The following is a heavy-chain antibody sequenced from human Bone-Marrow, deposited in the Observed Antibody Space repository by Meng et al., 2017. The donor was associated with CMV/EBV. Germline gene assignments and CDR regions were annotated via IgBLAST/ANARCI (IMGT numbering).Heavy chain of an antibody. Sequence: GESLKISCAASGFTFSSYGMHWVRQAPGKGLEWVAVIWYDGSNKYYADSVKGRFTISRDNSKNTLYLQMNSLRAEDTAVYYCARGRGVVPAALDYWGQGTLATVSS. V-gene: IGHV3-33*01. D-gene: IGHD2-2*01. CDR1: GFTFSSYG. J-gene: IGHJ4*02. CDR2: IWYDGSNK. CDR3: ARGRGVVPAALDY.